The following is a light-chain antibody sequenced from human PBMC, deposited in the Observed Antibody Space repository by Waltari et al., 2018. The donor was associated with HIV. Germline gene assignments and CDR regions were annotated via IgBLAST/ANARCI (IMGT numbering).Light chain of an antibody. J-gene: IGLJ2*01. V-gene: IGLV1-40*01. CDR2: SDN. CDR1: GSNIGDGDD. CDR3: QSYDTSLTGWI. Sequence: QSVLTQPPSVSGAPGQTVTISCTGSGSNIGDGDDVPWYQQFPGTAPRLLIYSDNNRPSGVPDRFSGSKSGTSASLAISGLRAEDEADYYCQSYDTSLTGWIFGGGTKLTV.